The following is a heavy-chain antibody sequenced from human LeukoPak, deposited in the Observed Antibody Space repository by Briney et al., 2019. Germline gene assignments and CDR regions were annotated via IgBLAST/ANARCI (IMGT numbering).Heavy chain of an antibody. CDR1: GYSFTSYW. J-gene: IGHJ5*02. CDR2: IYPADSDT. CDR3: ARREGGSSETWFDP. Sequence: GESLKISCKGSGYSFTSYWIGWVRQMPGKGLEWMGFIYPADSDTTYRPSLQGQVTISADKSISTAYLQWSSLKASDTAMYYCARREGGSSETWFDPWGQGTLVTVSS. V-gene: IGHV5-51*01. D-gene: IGHD6-6*01.